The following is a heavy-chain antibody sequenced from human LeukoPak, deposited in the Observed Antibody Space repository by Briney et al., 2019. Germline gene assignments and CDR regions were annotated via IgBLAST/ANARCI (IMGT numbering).Heavy chain of an antibody. Sequence: GGSLRLSCAGTGFIFSNGWMGWVRQAPGKGLEWVVLMKSIVDGGTTDYAATVKGRFTISRDDSKTTLYLQMHSLRTEDTAVYYCITDKPYRGLRTFDYWGQGTLVTVSS. D-gene: IGHD1-26*01. CDR3: ITDKPYRGLRTFDY. V-gene: IGHV3-15*01. CDR1: GFIFSNGW. CDR2: MKSIVDGGTT. J-gene: IGHJ4*02.